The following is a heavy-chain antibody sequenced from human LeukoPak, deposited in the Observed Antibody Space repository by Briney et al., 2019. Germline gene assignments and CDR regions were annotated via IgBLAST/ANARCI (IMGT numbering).Heavy chain of an antibody. CDR1: GFTFDDYA. CDR3: AREYSDSSGPYFDY. Sequence: GGSLGLSCAASGFTFDDYAMQWVRQAPGKGLEWVSGISWNSGSIGYADSVKGRFIISRDNAKNSLYLQMNSLRPEDTALYYCAREYSDSSGPYFDYWGQGTLVTVSS. D-gene: IGHD3-22*01. CDR2: ISWNSGSI. J-gene: IGHJ4*02. V-gene: IGHV3-9*01.